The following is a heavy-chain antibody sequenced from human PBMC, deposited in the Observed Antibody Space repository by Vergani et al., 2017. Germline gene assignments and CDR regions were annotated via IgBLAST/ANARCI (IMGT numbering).Heavy chain of an antibody. CDR3: ARVFPVYSGYDYPPAHFYYYYGMDV. Sequence: EVQLVESGGGLVKPGGSLRLSCAASGFTFSSYSMNWVRQAPGKGLEWVSSISSSSSYIYYADSVKGRFTISRDNAKNSLYLQMNSLRAEDTAVYYCARVFPVYSGYDYPPAHFYYYYGMDVWGQGTTVTVSS. CDR2: ISSSSSYI. CDR1: GFTFSSYS. D-gene: IGHD5-12*01. V-gene: IGHV3-21*01. J-gene: IGHJ6*02.